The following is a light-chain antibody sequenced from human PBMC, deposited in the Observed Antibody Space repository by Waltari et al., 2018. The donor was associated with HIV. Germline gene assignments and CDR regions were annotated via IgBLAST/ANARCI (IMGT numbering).Light chain of an antibody. Sequence: SYELTQPPSVSVSPGHTASITCSGENLGDKYACWYQQKPGQSPVLVIYQNTKRPSGIPGRFSGSNSGNTATLTISGTQAMDEADYYCQAWDSNTAGAVFGGGTKLTVL. J-gene: IGLJ2*01. CDR1: NLGDKY. CDR2: QNT. CDR3: QAWDSNTAGAV. V-gene: IGLV3-1*01.